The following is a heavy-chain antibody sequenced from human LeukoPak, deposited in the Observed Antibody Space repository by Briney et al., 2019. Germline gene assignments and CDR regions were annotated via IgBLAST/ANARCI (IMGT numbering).Heavy chain of an antibody. CDR2: IIPILGIA. V-gene: IGHV1-69*04. Sequence: GASVKVSCKASGGTFSSYTISWVRQAPGQGLEWMGRIIPILGIANYAQKFQGRVTITADTSTSTAYMELSSLRSDDTAVYYCARDDRDIVVVPAAIAFDYWGQGTLVTVSS. CDR3: ARDDRDIVVVPAAIAFDY. D-gene: IGHD2-2*02. CDR1: GGTFSSYT. J-gene: IGHJ4*02.